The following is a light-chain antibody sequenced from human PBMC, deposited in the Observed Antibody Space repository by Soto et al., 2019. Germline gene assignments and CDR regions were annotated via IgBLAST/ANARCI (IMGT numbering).Light chain of an antibody. CDR3: QQNDNRPFT. J-gene: IGKJ3*01. CDR1: QDISKF. Sequence: DIQMTQSPSSLSASVGDRVSFTCQASQDISKFLNWYQHKPGQAPSLLIYDASKSQFGVPSRFSGSGSGTDFTFTISSLQPEDNATYYCQQNDNRPFTFGPGTKVDVK. CDR2: DAS. V-gene: IGKV1-33*01.